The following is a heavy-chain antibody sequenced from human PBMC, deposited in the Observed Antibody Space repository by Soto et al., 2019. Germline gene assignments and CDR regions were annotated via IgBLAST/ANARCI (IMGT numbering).Heavy chain of an antibody. Sequence: QVQLVESGGGVVQPGRSLRLSCAASGFTFRDYGMHWVRQAPGKGLEWVPVMWYDGSNKYSADSVKGRFTISRDNSKNTLYLQMNSLRAEDTAVYYCAREISSSSGSDAFDIWGLGTLVAVSS. CDR3: AREISSSSGSDAFDI. D-gene: IGHD6-6*01. CDR1: GFTFRDYG. CDR2: MWYDGSNK. V-gene: IGHV3-33*01. J-gene: IGHJ3*02.